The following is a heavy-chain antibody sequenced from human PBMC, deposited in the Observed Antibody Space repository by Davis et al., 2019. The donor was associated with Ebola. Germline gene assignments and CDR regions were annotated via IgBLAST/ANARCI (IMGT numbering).Heavy chain of an antibody. V-gene: IGHV7-4-1*02. Sequence: SVTVPCMASGYTFTHPDTNWVRQAPGQGLEWLGWISTTTGTPTYAQGFTGRFVFSLDTSVSTAYLQISGLKAEDIAVYYCARAGELDYWGQGTLVTVSS. J-gene: IGHJ4*02. CDR3: ARAGELDY. D-gene: IGHD1-14*01. CDR1: GYTFTHPD. CDR2: ISTTTGTP.